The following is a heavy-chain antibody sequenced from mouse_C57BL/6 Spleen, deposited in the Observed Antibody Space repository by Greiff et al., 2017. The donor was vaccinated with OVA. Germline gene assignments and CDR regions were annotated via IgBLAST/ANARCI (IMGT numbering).Heavy chain of an antibody. CDR3: ARGAYYSNYDAMDY. V-gene: IGHV1-55*01. J-gene: IGHJ4*01. CDR2: IYPGSGST. CDR1: GYTFTSYW. Sequence: QVQLQQPGAELVKPGASVKMSCKASGYTFTSYWITWVKQRPGQGLEWIGDIYPGSGSTNYNEKFKSKATLTVDTSSSTAYMQLSSLTSEDSAVYYCARGAYYSNYDAMDYWGQGTSVTVSS. D-gene: IGHD2-5*01.